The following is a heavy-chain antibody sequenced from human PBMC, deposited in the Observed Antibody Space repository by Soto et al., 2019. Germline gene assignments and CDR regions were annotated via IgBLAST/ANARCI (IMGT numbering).Heavy chain of an antibody. J-gene: IGHJ4*02. CDR3: TTDLHASSGYYVDY. CDR1: GFTFSNAW. D-gene: IGHD3-22*01. CDR2: IKSKTDGGTT. Sequence: GGSLRLSCAASGFTFSNAWMSWVRQAPGKGLEWVGRIKSKTDGGTTDYAAPVKGRFTISRDDSKNTLYLQMNSLKTEDTAVYYWTTDLHASSGYYVDYGGQGTLGTVS. V-gene: IGHV3-15*01.